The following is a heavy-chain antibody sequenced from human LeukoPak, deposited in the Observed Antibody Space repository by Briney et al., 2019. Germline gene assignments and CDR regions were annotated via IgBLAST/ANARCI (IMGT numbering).Heavy chain of an antibody. CDR2: IIPTLGIA. J-gene: IGHJ2*01. D-gene: IGHD2-21*01. Sequence: GASVKVSCKASGGTFSSYAISWVRQAPGQGLEWMGRIIPTLGIANYAQKFQGRVTITADKSTSTAYMELSSLRSEDTAVYYCAREVVVVPPPGWYFDLWGRGTLVTVSS. CDR3: AREVVVVPPPGWYFDL. V-gene: IGHV1-69*04. CDR1: GGTFSSYA.